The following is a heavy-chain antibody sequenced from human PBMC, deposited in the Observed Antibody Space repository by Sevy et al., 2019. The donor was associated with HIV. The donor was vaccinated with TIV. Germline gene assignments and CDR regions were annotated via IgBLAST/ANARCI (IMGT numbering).Heavy chain of an antibody. CDR3: ARDGGCSGGSCYQEANWDYYYYYGMDV. J-gene: IGHJ6*02. V-gene: IGHV4-4*07. CDR1: GGSISSYY. CDR2: IYTSGST. D-gene: IGHD2-15*01. Sequence: SETLSLTCTVSGGSISSYYWSWIRQPAGKGLEWIGRIYTSGSTNYNPSLKSRVTMSVDTSKNQFSLKLSSVTAVDTAVYYCARDGGCSGGSCYQEANWDYYYYYGMDVWGQGTTVTVSS.